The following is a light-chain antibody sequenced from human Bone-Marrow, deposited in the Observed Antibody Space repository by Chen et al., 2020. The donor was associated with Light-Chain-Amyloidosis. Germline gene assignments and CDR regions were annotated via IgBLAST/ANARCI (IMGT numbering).Light chain of an antibody. J-gene: IGKJ4*01. CDR2: GSS. CDR1: QTISSTY. V-gene: IGKV3-20*01. Sequence: EIVLTQSPGTLSLSPGEGANLSCRASQTISSTYLTWYQQKFGQAPRLLLYGSSSRATGIPDRFTGSGSGTGFTLTINRLEPEDFAMYYCQQYGTSPLTFGGGTKVEIK. CDR3: QQYGTSPLT.